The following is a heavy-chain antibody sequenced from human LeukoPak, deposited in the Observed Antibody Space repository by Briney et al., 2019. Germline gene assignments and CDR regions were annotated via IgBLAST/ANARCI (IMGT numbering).Heavy chain of an antibody. J-gene: IGHJ4*02. Sequence: GGSLRLSCGASGFTFSKHGMNWVRQAPGKGLEWLSGVSPPGGGTYYADSVKGRFTISRDDSKNTLSLQMNSLRAEDTAVYYCAKQYSSGWYLFDYWGQGTLVTVSS. D-gene: IGHD6-19*01. CDR1: GFTFSKHG. V-gene: IGHV3-23*01. CDR2: VSPPGGGT. CDR3: AKQYSSGWYLFDY.